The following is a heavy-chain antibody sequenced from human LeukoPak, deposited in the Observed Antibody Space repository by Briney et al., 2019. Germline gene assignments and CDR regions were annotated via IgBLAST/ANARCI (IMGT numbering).Heavy chain of an antibody. CDR1: GDSVSSNSAA. J-gene: IGHJ6*03. Sequence: SQTLSLTRAISGDSVSSNSAAWNWIRQSPSRGLEWLGRTYYRSKWYNDYAVSVKSRITINPDTSKNQFSLQLNSVTPEDTAVYYCARDLVGATPYYYYYYMDVWGKGTTVTVSS. V-gene: IGHV6-1*01. D-gene: IGHD1-26*01. CDR3: ARDLVGATPYYYYYYMDV. CDR2: TYYRSKWYN.